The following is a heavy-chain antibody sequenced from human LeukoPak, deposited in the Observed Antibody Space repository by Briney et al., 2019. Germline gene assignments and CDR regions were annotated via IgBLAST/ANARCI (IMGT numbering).Heavy chain of an antibody. D-gene: IGHD4-17*01. CDR3: AKAQITVTTLDY. V-gene: IGHV3-23*01. Sequence: SLSLSCAASGFTFTSYAMSWVSHPPGSVLEWVSAISASGGSTYYADSVKGRFTISRDNSKNTLYLQMNSLRAEDTAVYYCAKAQITVTTLDYWGQGTLVTVSS. CDR1: GFTFTSYA. CDR2: ISASGGST. J-gene: IGHJ4*02.